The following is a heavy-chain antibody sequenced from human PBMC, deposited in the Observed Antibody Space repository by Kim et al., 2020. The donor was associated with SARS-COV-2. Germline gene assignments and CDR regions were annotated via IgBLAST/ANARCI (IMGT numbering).Heavy chain of an antibody. D-gene: IGHD5-12*01. J-gene: IGHJ6*02. CDR1: GGSISSSNW. CDR2: IYHSGST. Sequence: SETLSLTCAVSGGSISSSNWWSWVRQPPGKGLEWIGEIYHSGSTNYNPSLKSRVTISVDKSKNQFSLKQSSVTAADTAVYYCARWLRFSSSYVTPAAYYYYYGMDVWGQGTTVTVSS. V-gene: IGHV4-4*02. CDR3: ARWLRFSSSYVTPAAYYYYYGMDV.